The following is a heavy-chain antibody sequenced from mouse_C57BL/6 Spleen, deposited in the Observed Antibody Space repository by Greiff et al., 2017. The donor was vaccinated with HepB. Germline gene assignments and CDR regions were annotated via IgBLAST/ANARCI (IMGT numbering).Heavy chain of an antibody. CDR2: IDPSDSYT. CDR1: GYTFTSYW. D-gene: IGHD2-4*01. Sequence: QVQLQQPGAELVMPGASVKLSCKASGYTFTSYWMHWVKQRPGQGLEWIGEIDPSDSYTNYNQKFKGKSTLTVDKSSSTAYMQLSSLTSEDSAVYYCARSMGGLRRDYFDYWGQGTTLTVSS. V-gene: IGHV1-69*01. J-gene: IGHJ2*01. CDR3: ARSMGGLRRDYFDY.